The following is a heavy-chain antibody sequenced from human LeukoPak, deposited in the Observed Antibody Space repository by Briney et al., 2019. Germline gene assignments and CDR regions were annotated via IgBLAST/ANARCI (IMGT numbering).Heavy chain of an antibody. CDR1: GGSISSGGYY. D-gene: IGHD6-6*01. V-gene: IGHV4-30-2*03. CDR2: IYHSGST. Sequence: SQTLSLTCTVSGGSISSGGYYWSWIRQPPGKGLEWIGYIYHSGSTYYNPSLKSRVTISVDTSKNQFSLKLSSVTAADTAVYYCARHESGSSDPYNWFDPWGQGTLVTASS. J-gene: IGHJ5*02. CDR3: ARHESGSSDPYNWFDP.